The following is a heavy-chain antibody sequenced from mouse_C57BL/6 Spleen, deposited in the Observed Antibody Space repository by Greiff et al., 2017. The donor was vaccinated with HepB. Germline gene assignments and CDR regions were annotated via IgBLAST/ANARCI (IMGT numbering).Heavy chain of an antibody. V-gene: IGHV5-6*02. J-gene: IGHJ3*01. Sequence: EVMLVESGGDLVKPGGSLKLSCAASGFTFSSYGMSWVRQTPDKRLEWVATISSGGSYTYYPDSVKGRFTISRDNAKNTLYLQMSSLKSEDTAMYYCARRLTEGFAYWGQGTLVTVSA. CDR1: GFTFSSYG. CDR2: ISSGGSYT. CDR3: ARRLTEGFAY.